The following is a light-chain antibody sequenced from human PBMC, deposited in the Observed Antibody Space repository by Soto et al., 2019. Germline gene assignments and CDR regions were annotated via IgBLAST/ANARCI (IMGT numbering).Light chain of an antibody. CDR3: QHRMNWPRT. Sequence: EIVMTQSPATLSVSPGERATLSCRASQSVSSNLAWYQQKPGQAPRLLIYGASTRATGITARFSGSGSETDFTLTISSLEPEDVAVYDCQHRMNWPRTFGQVTLLEIK. CDR2: GAS. V-gene: IGKV3-15*01. J-gene: IGKJ5*01. CDR1: QSVSSN.